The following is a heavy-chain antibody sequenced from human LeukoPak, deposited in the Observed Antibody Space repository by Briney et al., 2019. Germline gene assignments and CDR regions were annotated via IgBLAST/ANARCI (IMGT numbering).Heavy chain of an antibody. CDR1: GFTFSSYE. D-gene: IGHD3-10*01. CDR3: AREVYGSGNLASNWFDP. V-gene: IGHV3-48*03. CDR2: ISSSGSTI. Sequence: GGSLRLSCAASGFTFSSYEMNWVRQAPGKGLEWVSYISSSGSTIYYADSVKGRFTISRDNAKNSLYLQMNSLRAEDTAVYYCAREVYGSGNLASNWFDPWGQGTLVTVSS. J-gene: IGHJ5*02.